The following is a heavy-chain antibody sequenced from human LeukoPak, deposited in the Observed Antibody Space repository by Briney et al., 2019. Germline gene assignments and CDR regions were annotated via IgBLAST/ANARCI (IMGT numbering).Heavy chain of an antibody. CDR1: GYTFTGYY. CDR2: INPNSGGT. CDR3: AREYRITMIVRRGAFDI. J-gene: IGHJ3*02. V-gene: IGHV1-2*02. Sequence: ASVKVSCKASGYTFTGYYVHWVRQAPGQGLEWMGWINPNSGGTNYAQKFQGRVTMTRDTSISTAYMELSRLRSDDTAVYYCAREYRITMIVRRGAFDIWGQGTMVTVSS. D-gene: IGHD3-22*01.